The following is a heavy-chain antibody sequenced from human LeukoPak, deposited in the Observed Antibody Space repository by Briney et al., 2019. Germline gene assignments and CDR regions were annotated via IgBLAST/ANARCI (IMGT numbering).Heavy chain of an antibody. CDR2: IRNDGGKT. Sequence: GGSLRLSCAASGFTFSSYAMHWVCQAPGKGLEWVAFIRNDGGKTYYADSAKGRFTISRDNSRHTLYLQMNSLRAEDTAVFYCAKDGVILAPGVYWYMDVWGRGTTVTVSS. CDR3: AKDGVILAPGVYWYMDV. CDR1: GFTFSSYA. V-gene: IGHV3-30*02. D-gene: IGHD3-16*02. J-gene: IGHJ6*03.